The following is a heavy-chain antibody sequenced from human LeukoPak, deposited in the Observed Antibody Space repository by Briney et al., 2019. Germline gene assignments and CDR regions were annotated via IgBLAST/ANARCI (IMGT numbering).Heavy chain of an antibody. CDR1: GFTFSGHA. CDR3: ARDGLLGYCSGGSCYVPGDY. Sequence: GGSLRLSCAASGFTFSGHAMSWVRQAPGKGLVWVSRINGDGSSTSYADSVKGRFTISRDNAKNTLYLQMNSLRAEDTAVYYCARDGLLGYCSGGSCYVPGDYWGQGTLVTVSS. D-gene: IGHD2-15*01. V-gene: IGHV3-74*01. CDR2: INGDGSST. J-gene: IGHJ4*02.